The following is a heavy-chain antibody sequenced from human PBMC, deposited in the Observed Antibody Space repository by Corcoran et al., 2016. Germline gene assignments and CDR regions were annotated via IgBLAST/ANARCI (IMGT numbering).Heavy chain of an antibody. D-gene: IGHD6-19*01. CDR3: ASWTVAGSRFDY. Sequence: QVQLQESGPGLVKPSETLSLTCTVSGGSVSSGRYYWGWIRQPPGKGREWIGYIYYRGSTNYNPSLKSRVTISVDTSKNQFSLKLSSVTAADTAVYYCASWTVAGSRFDYWGQGTLVTVSS. CDR2: IYYRGST. J-gene: IGHJ4*02. CDR1: GGSVSSGRYY. V-gene: IGHV4-61*01.